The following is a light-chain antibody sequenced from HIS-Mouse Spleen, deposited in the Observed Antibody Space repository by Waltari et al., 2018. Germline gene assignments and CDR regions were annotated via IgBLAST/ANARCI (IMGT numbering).Light chain of an antibody. Sequence: SYELTQPPSVSVSPGQTARITCSGDALPKQYAYWYQQKPGQAPVLVIYKDSERPSGMPGRFSGSSSGKTVTLTISGVQAEDEADYYCQSADSSGTYVVFGGGTKLTVL. CDR1: ALPKQY. J-gene: IGLJ2*01. CDR2: KDS. V-gene: IGLV3-25*03. CDR3: QSADSSGTYVV.